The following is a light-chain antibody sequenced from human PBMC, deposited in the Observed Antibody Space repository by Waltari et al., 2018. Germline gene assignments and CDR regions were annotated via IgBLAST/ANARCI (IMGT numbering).Light chain of an antibody. CDR1: SSDVGGYNY. V-gene: IGLV2-8*01. CDR3: SSYAGSINPYV. J-gene: IGLJ1*01. Sequence: QSALTQPPSASGSPGQSVTISCTGTSSDVGGYNYVSWYQQLPGKAPKLLISEVTKRPFGVPDRFSGSKSGNTASLTVSGLQTEDEADYYCSSYAGSINPYVFGSGTRVTVL. CDR2: EVT.